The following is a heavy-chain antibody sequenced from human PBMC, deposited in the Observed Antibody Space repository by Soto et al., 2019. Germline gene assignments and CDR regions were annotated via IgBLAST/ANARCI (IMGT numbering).Heavy chain of an antibody. J-gene: IGHJ5*02. CDR2: IYYSGST. V-gene: IGHV4-59*01. CDR1: GGSISSYF. CDR3: ARYSGCYYENWFDP. Sequence: QVQLQESGPGLVKPSETLSLTCTVSGGSISSYFWTWIRQPPGKGLEWIGYIYYSGSTNYNPSLKSRVTISVDTSKNQFSLKLSSVTAADTAVYYCARYSGCYYENWFDPWGQGTLVTVSS. D-gene: IGHD1-26*01.